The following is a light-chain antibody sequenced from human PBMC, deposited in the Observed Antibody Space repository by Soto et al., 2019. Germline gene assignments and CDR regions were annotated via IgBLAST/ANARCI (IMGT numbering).Light chain of an antibody. CDR3: AAWDDCLNGWV. Sequence: QSVLTQPPSASGTPGQRVSISCSGSNSDIGSNTVNWYQQLPGSAPKLLIYSNSQRRSGVPARLSGSKSGTSASLAINGLQPEDEADYYCAAWDDCLNGWVFGGGTKLTVL. CDR1: NSDIGSNT. J-gene: IGLJ3*02. V-gene: IGLV1-44*01. CDR2: SNS.